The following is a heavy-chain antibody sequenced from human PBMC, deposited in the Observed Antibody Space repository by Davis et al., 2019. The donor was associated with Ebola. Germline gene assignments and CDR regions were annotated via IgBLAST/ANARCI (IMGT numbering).Heavy chain of an antibody. J-gene: IGHJ4*02. CDR1: GYTFTSYY. Sequence: AASVKVSCKASGYTFTSYYMYWVRQAPGQGLEWMGIINPSGGSTTYPQKFQGRVSMTRDTSTSTVYMELSSLRSEDTAMYYCARGNRGGDILTGCFFDYWGQGSLVTVSS. D-gene: IGHD3-9*01. V-gene: IGHV1-46*03. CDR3: ARGNRGGDILTGCFFDY. CDR2: INPSGGST.